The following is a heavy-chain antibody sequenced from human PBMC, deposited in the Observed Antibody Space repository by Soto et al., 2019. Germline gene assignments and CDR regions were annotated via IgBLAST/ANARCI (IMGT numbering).Heavy chain of an antibody. CDR2: TSNSGST. CDR3: ARGGGSTKVDY. V-gene: IGHV4-31*03. Sequence: QVQLQESGPGLVKPSQTLSLTCTVSGGSITSSGYYWSWIRQHPGEGLEWIGFTSNSGSTSYNPSLKNRVTISVDTSSNHFSLNLKSVTAADTAVYYCARGGGSTKVDYWGQGTLVTVSP. J-gene: IGHJ4*02. CDR1: GGSITSSGYY. D-gene: IGHD2-2*01.